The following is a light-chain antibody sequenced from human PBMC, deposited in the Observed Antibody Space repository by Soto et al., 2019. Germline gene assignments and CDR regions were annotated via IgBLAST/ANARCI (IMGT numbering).Light chain of an antibody. CDR1: QSLLHSNGYNY. Sequence: DIVMTQSPLSLPVTPGEPASISCRSSQSLLHSNGYNYLDWYLQKPGQSPQLLIYLGSNRASGVPDRFSGSGSATHFTLTISRVEAEDVGVYYCMQALQTPRYTFGQGTKLEIK. J-gene: IGKJ2*01. CDR3: MQALQTPRYT. V-gene: IGKV2-28*01. CDR2: LGS.